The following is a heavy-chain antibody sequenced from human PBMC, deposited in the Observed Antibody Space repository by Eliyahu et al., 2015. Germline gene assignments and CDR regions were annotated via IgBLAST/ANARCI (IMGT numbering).Heavy chain of an antibody. Sequence: QVQLQESGPGLVKPSETLSLTXXVSGXXIXXYYWSWXRQPPGKGLEWIGYIYYSGXTNYNPSLKSRVTISVDTSKNQFSLKLSSVTAADTAVYYCAREKYSSSWYYFDYWGQGTLVTVSS. J-gene: IGHJ4*02. CDR2: IYYSGXT. CDR1: GXXIXXYY. V-gene: IGHV4-59*01. D-gene: IGHD6-13*01. CDR3: AREKYSSSWYYFDY.